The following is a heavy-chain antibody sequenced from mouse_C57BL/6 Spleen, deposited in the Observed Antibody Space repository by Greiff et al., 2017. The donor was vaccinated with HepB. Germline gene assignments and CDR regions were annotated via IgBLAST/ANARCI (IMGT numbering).Heavy chain of an antibody. CDR3: ARTEVYFDY. CDR1: GYTFTSYW. Sequence: VQLQQPGAELVKPGASVKLSCKASGYTFTSYWMQWVKQRPGQGLEWIGEIDPSDSYTNYNQKFKGKATLTVDPSSSTAYMQLSSLTSEDSAVYYCARTEVYFDYWGQGTTLTVSS. CDR2: IDPSDSYT. J-gene: IGHJ2*01. V-gene: IGHV1-50*01.